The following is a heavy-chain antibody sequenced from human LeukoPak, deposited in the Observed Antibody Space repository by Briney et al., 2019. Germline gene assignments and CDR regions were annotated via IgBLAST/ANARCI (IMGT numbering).Heavy chain of an antibody. V-gene: IGHV6-1*01. D-gene: IGHD3-22*01. Sequence: SQTLSLTCAISGDSVSSNSAAWNWIRQSPSRGLEWLGRTYYKSKWYNDYAVSVKSRITINPDTSKNQFSLQLNSVTPEDTAVYYCARAGVDYYGSSGYPIYYFDPWGQGTLVTVSS. CDR3: ARAGVDYYGSSGYPIYYFDP. CDR2: TYYKSKWYN. J-gene: IGHJ5*02. CDR1: GDSVSSNSAA.